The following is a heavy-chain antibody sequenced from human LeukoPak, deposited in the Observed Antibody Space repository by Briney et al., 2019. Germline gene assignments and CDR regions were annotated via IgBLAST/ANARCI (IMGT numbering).Heavy chain of an antibody. Sequence: SETLSLTCTVSGGSFSSTNYYWGWIRQPPGKGLEWIGSIYYTGSTYYNPSLKSRVTMSLDTSKNHFSLKLNSVTAADTAVYYCARGGYYGSGNDFRFDPWGQGTLVTVSS. CDR2: IYYTGST. D-gene: IGHD3-10*01. J-gene: IGHJ5*02. V-gene: IGHV4-39*07. CDR3: ARGGYYGSGNDFRFDP. CDR1: GGSFSSTNYY.